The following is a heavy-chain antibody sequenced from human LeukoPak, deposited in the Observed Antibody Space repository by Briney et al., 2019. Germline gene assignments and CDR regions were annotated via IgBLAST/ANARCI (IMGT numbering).Heavy chain of an antibody. CDR3: ASLAGSSSSTSLDY. V-gene: IGHV1-69*04. Sequence: GASVKVSCKASGGTFSSYAISWARQAPGQGLEWMGRIIPILGIANYAQKFQGRVTITADKSTSTAYMELSSLRSEDTAVYYCASLAGSSSSTSLDYWGQGTLVTVSS. CDR2: IIPILGIA. CDR1: GGTFSSYA. J-gene: IGHJ4*02. D-gene: IGHD6-13*01.